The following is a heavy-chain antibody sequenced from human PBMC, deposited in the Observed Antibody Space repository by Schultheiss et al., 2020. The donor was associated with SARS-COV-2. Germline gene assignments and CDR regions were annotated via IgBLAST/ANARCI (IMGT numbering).Heavy chain of an antibody. V-gene: IGHV3-21*01. CDR3: ARDEDKDGYSSKDC. J-gene: IGHJ4*02. D-gene: IGHD5-18*01. CDR2: ISSWSSYK. CDR1: GFTFSSYP. Sequence: GGSLGLSCSASGFTFSSYPMHWIRQAPGKGLEWVSSISSWSSYKYYADSVNGRFTISRDNAKNSLYLQMNSLRAEDTAVYYCARDEDKDGYSSKDCWGQGTLVTVAS.